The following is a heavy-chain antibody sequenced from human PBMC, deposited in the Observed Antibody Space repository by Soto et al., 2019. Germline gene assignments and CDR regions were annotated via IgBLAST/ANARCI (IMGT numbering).Heavy chain of an antibody. D-gene: IGHD3-10*01. J-gene: IGHJ6*01. CDR3: VRQGIGFLHGLVDV. V-gene: IGHV4-59*08. Sequence: QVQVQQSGPGLVKPSETLSLTCTVSSGPSKSHNWGWIRQPPGRGLEWIGFVSDTWNTRYNPSLKGRVTVSADPSTNRISLTLRFVTAADTAVYYCVRQGIGFLHGLVDVWGQGTTVIVSS. CDR1: SGPSKSHN. CDR2: VSDTWNT.